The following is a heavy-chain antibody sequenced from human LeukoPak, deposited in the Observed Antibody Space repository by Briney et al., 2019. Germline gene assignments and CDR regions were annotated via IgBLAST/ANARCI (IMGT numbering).Heavy chain of an antibody. CDR2: IYYSGSS. J-gene: IGHJ4*02. V-gene: IGHV4-39*01. CDR3: ARHSYYYDTSGYRSRGGFDY. Sequence: SEILSLTCTVSGGSISRSSYYWGWIRQPPGKGLEWIGTIYYSGSSYYNPSLKSRVTISVDTSKNQFSLKLSSVTAADTAVYYCARHSYYYDTSGYRSRGGFDYWGQGTLVTVSS. D-gene: IGHD3-22*01. CDR1: GGSISRSSYY.